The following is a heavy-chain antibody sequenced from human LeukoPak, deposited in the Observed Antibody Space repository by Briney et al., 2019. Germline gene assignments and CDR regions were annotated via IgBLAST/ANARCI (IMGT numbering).Heavy chain of an antibody. CDR2: IYSGGST. CDR3: ASARYSRYYYGIDV. CDR1: GFTVSSNY. Sequence: PGGSLRLSCAASGFTVSSNYMSWVGQPPGKGLEWVSVIYSGGSTYYADSVKGRFTISRDNSKNTLYLQMNSLRAEDTAVYYCASARYSRYYYGIDVWGQGTTVTVSS. J-gene: IGHJ6*02. D-gene: IGHD5-18*01. V-gene: IGHV3-53*01.